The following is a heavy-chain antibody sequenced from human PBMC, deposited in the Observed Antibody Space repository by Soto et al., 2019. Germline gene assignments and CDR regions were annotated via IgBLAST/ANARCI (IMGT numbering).Heavy chain of an antibody. J-gene: IGHJ3*02. D-gene: IGHD1-1*01. V-gene: IGHV3-23*01. CDR2: ISGGGGTT. CDR1: GFTFSSYA. Sequence: EVHLLESGGGLVQPGGSLRLSCAASGFTFSSYAINWVRQAPGKGLEWVSAISGGGGTTYYADSVKGRSTISSDNSKNAGYLQMNSLRAEDTAVYYCAPLDLLYAFESWGQGRMVTVSS. CDR3: APLDLLYAFES.